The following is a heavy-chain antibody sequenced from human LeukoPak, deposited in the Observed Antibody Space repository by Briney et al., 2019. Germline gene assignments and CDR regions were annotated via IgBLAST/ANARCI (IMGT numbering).Heavy chain of an antibody. CDR3: AGAAALTNWFDP. J-gene: IGHJ5*02. V-gene: IGHV4-34*01. CDR2: INHSGST. CDR1: GGSISTYY. D-gene: IGHD6-13*01. Sequence: PSETLSLTCTVSGGSISTYYWNWIRQPPGKGLEWIGEINHSGSTNYNPSLKSRVTISVDTSKSQFSLKLSSVTAADTAVYYCAGAAALTNWFDPWGQGTLVTVSS.